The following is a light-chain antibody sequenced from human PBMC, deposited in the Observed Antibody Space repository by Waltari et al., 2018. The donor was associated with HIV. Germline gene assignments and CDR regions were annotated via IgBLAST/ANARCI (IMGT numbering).Light chain of an antibody. J-gene: IGLJ1*01. V-gene: IGLV2-14*01. CDR3: SSYTGTSTLYV. Sequence: QSALTQPASVSGSPGQSITISCTGTNSDLGAYNYVSWYQHHPGKAPKLLIYEVSNRPSGVSNRFSGSKSGTTASLTISGLQAEDEADYYCSSYTGTSTLYVFGPGTKVTVL. CDR2: EVS. CDR1: NSDLGAYNY.